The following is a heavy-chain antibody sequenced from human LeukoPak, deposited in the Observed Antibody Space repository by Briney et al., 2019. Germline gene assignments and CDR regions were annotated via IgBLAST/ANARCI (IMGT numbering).Heavy chain of an antibody. Sequence: GGSLRLSCAASGFTFDDYAMHWVRQAPGKGLEWVSGISWNSGSIGYADSVKGRFTISRDNAKNSLYLQMNSLRAEDTALYYCAKDWSRALDYWGQGTLVTVSS. CDR1: GFTFDDYA. V-gene: IGHV3-9*01. D-gene: IGHD3-3*01. CDR2: ISWNSGSI. J-gene: IGHJ4*02. CDR3: AKDWSRALDY.